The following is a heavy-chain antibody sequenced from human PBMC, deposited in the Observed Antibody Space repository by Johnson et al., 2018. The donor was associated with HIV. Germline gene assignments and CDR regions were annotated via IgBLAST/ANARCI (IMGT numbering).Heavy chain of an antibody. D-gene: IGHD2-2*01. V-gene: IGHV3-30*04. J-gene: IGHJ3*02. CDR3: ARPEIVEIPAGAFDI. CDR1: GFTFSTYT. Sequence: QVQLVESGGGVVQPGRSLRLSCVASGFTFSTYTMHWVRQAPGKGLEWVALISYDGNSRYSADSVKGRFTISRDTSKNTLYLQMHSQRSEDTAVYYCARPEIVEIPAGAFDIWGQGTVVTVSS. CDR2: ISYDGNSR.